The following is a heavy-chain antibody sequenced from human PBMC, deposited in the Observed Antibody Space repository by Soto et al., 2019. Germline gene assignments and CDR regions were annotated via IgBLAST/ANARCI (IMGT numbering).Heavy chain of an antibody. D-gene: IGHD3-10*01. J-gene: IGHJ4*02. Sequence: PSETLSLTCTVSGGSISSYYWSWIRQPPGKGLEWIGYIYYSGSTNYNPSLKSRVTISVDTSKNQFSLKLSSVTAADTAVYYCAGQRITMVRGVITYWGQGTLVTV. CDR2: IYYSGST. CDR3: AGQRITMVRGVITY. CDR1: GGSISSYY. V-gene: IGHV4-59*08.